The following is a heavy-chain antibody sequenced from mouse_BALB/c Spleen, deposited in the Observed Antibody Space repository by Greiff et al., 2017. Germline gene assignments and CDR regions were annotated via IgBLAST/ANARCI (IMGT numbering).Heavy chain of an antibody. J-gene: IGHJ4*01. CDR3: ARSNYGSSYNYAMDY. CDR1: GYAFSSSW. D-gene: IGHD1-1*01. V-gene: IGHV1-82*01. Sequence: VQLQQSGPELVKPGASVKISCKASGYAFSSSWMNWVKQRPGQGLEWIGRIYPGDGDTNYNGKFKGKATLTADKSSSTAYMQLSSLTSVDSAVYFCARSNYGSSYNYAMDYWGQGTSVTVSS. CDR2: IYPGDGDT.